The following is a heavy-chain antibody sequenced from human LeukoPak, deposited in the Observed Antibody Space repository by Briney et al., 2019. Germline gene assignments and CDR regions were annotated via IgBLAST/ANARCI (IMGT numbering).Heavy chain of an antibody. V-gene: IGHV3-74*03. CDR2: IKSDGSIT. CDR1: GFTFSTFW. J-gene: IGHJ4*02. Sequence: GGSLRLSCAASGFTFSTFWMHWVRQAPGKGLVWVSGIKSDGSITTYADSVKGRFTISRDNAKNSLYLQMNSLRAEDTAMYYCARRYFDYWGQGTLVTVSS. CDR3: ARRYFDY.